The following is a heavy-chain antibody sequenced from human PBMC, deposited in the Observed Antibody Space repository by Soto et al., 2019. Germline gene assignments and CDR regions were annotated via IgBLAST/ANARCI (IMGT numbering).Heavy chain of an antibody. CDR3: VKGGPVSHNYFDS. J-gene: IGHJ4*02. CDR1: GFTFSSFG. CDR2: IWYDGSNE. V-gene: IGHV3-30*02. Sequence: PGGSLRLSCAASGFTFSSFGMHWVRQAPGKGLEWVSVIWYDGSNEFYGASVKGRFTISRDNSKNTLYLQMNSLRAEDTAVYYCVKGGPVSHNYFDSWGQGALVTVAS.